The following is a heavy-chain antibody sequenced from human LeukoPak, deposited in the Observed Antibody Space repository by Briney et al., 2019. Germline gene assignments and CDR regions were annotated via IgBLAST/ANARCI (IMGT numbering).Heavy chain of an antibody. CDR3: ARGLNWFDP. CDR2: VYYSGST. Sequence: SETLSLTCTVSGGSISSYYWSWIRQPPGKGLEWIGYVYYSGSTSYNPSLKSRVTISVDTSKNQFSLKLSSVTAADTAVYYCARGLNWFDPWGQGTLVTVPS. CDR1: GGSISSYY. J-gene: IGHJ5*02. V-gene: IGHV4-59*01.